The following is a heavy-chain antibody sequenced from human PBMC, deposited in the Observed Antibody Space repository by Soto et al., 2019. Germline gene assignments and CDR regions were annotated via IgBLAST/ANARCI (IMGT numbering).Heavy chain of an antibody. CDR2: ILYSGST. D-gene: IGHD2-15*01. V-gene: IGHV4-31*03. CDR3: ASGGSSGPWFDP. CDR1: GVSITGGGYY. Sequence: QVHLQESGPGLVKPSQTLSLTCTVSGVSITGGGYYYSWIRQPPGKGLEWLGYILYSGSTLYNPSLRSRLTLSADTSKNHLSLHLNSVTAADTAVYYCASGGSSGPWFDPWGQGILVTVSS. J-gene: IGHJ5*02.